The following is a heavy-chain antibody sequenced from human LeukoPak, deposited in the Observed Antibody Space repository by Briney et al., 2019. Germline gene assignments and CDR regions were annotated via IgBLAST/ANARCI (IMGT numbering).Heavy chain of an antibody. J-gene: IGHJ4*02. Sequence: TSETLSLTCTVSGASISSYYWSWIRQPPGKGLEYIGYIYYSGITNYNPSLKSRVTMSLDTSKNQFSLHLTSVTAADTAVYYCARGAAALDYWGQGTLVTVSS. D-gene: IGHD6-13*01. V-gene: IGHV4-59*12. CDR1: GASISSYY. CDR3: ARGAAALDY. CDR2: IYYSGIT.